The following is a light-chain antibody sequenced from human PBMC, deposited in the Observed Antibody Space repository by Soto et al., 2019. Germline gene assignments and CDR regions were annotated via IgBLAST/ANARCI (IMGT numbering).Light chain of an antibody. Sequence: QPVLTHSSSASASLGSSVKLTCTLSSGHSDFDIAWHQQQPGKAPRYLMKVVSSGEYNKGSGVPDRFSGSSSGADRYLTISNVQSEDEANYFCETWDRNTWVFGGGTKLTVL. CDR1: SGHSDFD. V-gene: IGLV4-60*03. J-gene: IGLJ3*02. CDR3: ETWDRNTWV. CDR2: VVSSGEY.